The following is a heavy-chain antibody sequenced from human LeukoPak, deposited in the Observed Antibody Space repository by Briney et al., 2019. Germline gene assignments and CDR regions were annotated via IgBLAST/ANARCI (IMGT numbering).Heavy chain of an antibody. CDR2: IYHSGTT. J-gene: IGHJ1*01. D-gene: IGHD2-15*01. V-gene: IGHV4-59*01. CDR3: AQKAPYSPGYSQH. CDR1: GGSITSYF. Sequence: PSETLSLTCTVSGGSITSYFWTWIRQPPGKGLEWIGYIYHSGTTNYNPSLKSRVSISADTSKNQFSLKLGSVTAADTAVYYCAQKAPYSPGYSQHWGQGTLVTVSS.